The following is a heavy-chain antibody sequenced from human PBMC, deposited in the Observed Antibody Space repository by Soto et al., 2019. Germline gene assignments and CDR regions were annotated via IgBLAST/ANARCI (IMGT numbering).Heavy chain of an antibody. CDR2: IYYSGST. CDR3: ARYEQQLVRLDY. V-gene: IGHV4-31*03. CDR1: GGSISSGGYY. D-gene: IGHD6-13*01. Sequence: SETLSLTCTVSGGSISSGGYYWSWIRQHPGKGLEWIGYIYYSGSTYYNPSLKSRVTISVDTSKNQFSLKLSSVTAADTAVYYCARYEQQLVRLDYWGQGTLVTVSS. J-gene: IGHJ4*02.